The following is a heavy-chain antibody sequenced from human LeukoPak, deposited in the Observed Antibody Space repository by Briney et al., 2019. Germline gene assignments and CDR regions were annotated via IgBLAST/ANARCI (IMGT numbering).Heavy chain of an antibody. D-gene: IGHD5-18*01. V-gene: IGHV3-66*01. J-gene: IGHJ4*02. CDR3: ARDQYSYAHAAH. CDR1: GFXVSSNY. Sequence: GGSLRLSCAASGFXVSSNYISWVRQAPGKGLEWVSVIYSGGTTYYAGSVKGRFTISRDNSKNTLHLQMNSLRAEDTAVYYCARDQYSYAHAAHWGQGTLVTVSS. CDR2: IYSGGTT.